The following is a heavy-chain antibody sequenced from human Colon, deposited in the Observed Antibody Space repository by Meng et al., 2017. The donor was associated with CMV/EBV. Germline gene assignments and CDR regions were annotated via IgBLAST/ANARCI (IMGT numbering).Heavy chain of an antibody. CDR2: IYYSGST. CDR3: ARVDYSGNYDY. Sequence: SETLSLTCSVSGGSISSYYWSWIRQPPGKGLGWIGYIYYSGSTNYSPSLKSRVTISVETSKNHFSLNLTSVTAADTAVYYCARVDYSGNYDYWGQGTLVTVSS. V-gene: IGHV4-59*01. D-gene: IGHD4/OR15-4a*01. CDR1: GGSISSYY. J-gene: IGHJ4*02.